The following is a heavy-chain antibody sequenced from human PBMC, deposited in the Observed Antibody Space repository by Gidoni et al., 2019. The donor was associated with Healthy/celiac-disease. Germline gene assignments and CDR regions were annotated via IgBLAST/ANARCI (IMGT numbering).Heavy chain of an antibody. CDR2: IIPIFGTA. Sequence: QVQLVQSGAEVMKPGSSVKVSCKASGGTFSSYAISWVRQAPGQGLEWMGGIIPIFGTANYAQKCQGRVTITADESTSTAYMELSSLRSEDTAVYYCASRGLPSYCSSTSCYPDYWGQGTLVTVSS. CDR3: ASRGLPSYCSSTSCYPDY. CDR1: GGTFSSYA. V-gene: IGHV1-69*01. J-gene: IGHJ4*02. D-gene: IGHD2-2*01.